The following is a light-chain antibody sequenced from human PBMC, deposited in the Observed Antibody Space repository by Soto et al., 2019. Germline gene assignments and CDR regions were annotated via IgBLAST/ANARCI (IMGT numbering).Light chain of an antibody. Sequence: EFVLTQSPGTLSLSPGERATLSCRAGQSISGTFLNWYQQKPGQAPRLLIYGASNRATGTPDRFSGSGSGTDFTLTISRLEPEDFAVYFCQQYDNLSWTFGQGTKV. CDR2: GAS. CDR1: QSISGTF. V-gene: IGKV3-20*01. J-gene: IGKJ1*01. CDR3: QQYDNLSWT.